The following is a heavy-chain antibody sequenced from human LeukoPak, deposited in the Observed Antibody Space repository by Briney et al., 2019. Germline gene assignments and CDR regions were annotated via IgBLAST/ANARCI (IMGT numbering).Heavy chain of an antibody. Sequence: KPSETLSLTCAVSGGSISSGGYYWSWIRQPTGKGLEWIGYIYHSGSTYYNPSLKSRVTISVDRSKNQFSLKLSSVTAADTAVYYCARGVGAAISDRGLWFDPWGQGTLVTVSS. CDR3: ARGVGAAISDRGLWFDP. CDR2: IYHSGST. CDR1: GGSISSGGYY. D-gene: IGHD2-2*01. J-gene: IGHJ5*02. V-gene: IGHV4-30-2*01.